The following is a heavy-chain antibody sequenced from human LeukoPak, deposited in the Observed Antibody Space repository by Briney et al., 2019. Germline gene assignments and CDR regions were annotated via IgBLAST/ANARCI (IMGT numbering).Heavy chain of an antibody. CDR2: ISGGGGST. Sequence: GGSLRLSCAASEFTFSNHAMNWVRQAPGKGLEWFSGISGGGGSTYYADSVKGRFTISRDDSKNTLYLQMDSLRAEDTALYYCAKGSGINHYHWIDPWGQGTLVTVSS. CDR3: AKGSGINHYHWIDP. J-gene: IGHJ5*02. D-gene: IGHD1-14*01. V-gene: IGHV3-23*01. CDR1: EFTFSNHA.